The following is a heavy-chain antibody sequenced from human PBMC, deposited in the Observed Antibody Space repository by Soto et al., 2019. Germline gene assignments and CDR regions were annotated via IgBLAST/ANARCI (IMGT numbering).Heavy chain of an antibody. CDR3: ARGRGIWSGYYGYYYYGMDV. CDR2: IIPIFGTA. D-gene: IGHD3-3*01. CDR1: GGTFSSYA. V-gene: IGHV1-69*05. J-gene: IGHJ6*02. Sequence: ASVKVSCKASGGTFSSYAISWVRQAPGQGLEWMGGIIPIFGTANYAQKLQGIVAMTTDTSASTAYMELRSLRSDDTAVYYCARGRGIWSGYYGYYYYGMDVWGQGTTVTVSS.